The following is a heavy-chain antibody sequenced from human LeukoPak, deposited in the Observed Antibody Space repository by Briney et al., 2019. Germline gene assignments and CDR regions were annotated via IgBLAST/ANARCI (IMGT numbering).Heavy chain of an antibody. J-gene: IGHJ6*03. D-gene: IGHD1-14*01. Sequence: GESLKISCKGSGYSLTSYWIGWVRQMPGKGLEWMGIIYPGDSDTRYSPSFQGQVTISADKSISTAYLQWSSLKASDTAMYYCARTGPYYYYYMDVWGKGTTVTVSS. CDR2: IYPGDSDT. V-gene: IGHV5-51*01. CDR1: GYSLTSYW. CDR3: ARTGPYYYYYMDV.